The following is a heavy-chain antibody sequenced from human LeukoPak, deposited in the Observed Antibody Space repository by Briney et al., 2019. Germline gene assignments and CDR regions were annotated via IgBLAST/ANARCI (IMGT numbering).Heavy chain of an antibody. CDR3: AREGLVGYFDY. V-gene: IGHV1-3*01. J-gene: IGHJ4*02. Sequence: ASVKVSCKASGYTFTSYAMHWVRQASGQRLEWMGWINAGNGNTKYSQKFQGRVTITRDTSASTAYMELSSLRSEDTAVYYCAREGLVGYFDYWGQGTLVTVSS. D-gene: IGHD3/OR15-3a*01. CDR2: INAGNGNT. CDR1: GYTFTSYA.